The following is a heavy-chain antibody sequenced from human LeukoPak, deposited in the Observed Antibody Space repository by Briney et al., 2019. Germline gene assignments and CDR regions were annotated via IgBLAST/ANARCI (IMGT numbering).Heavy chain of an antibody. D-gene: IGHD6-13*01. Sequence: GGSLRLSCAASGFTFSSYEMNWVRQAPGKGLEYVSYMSSSGSTIYYADSVKGRFTISRDNAKNSLYLQTNSLRAEDTAVYYCARDGGPEYSSTWYLYWGQGTLVTVSS. J-gene: IGHJ4*02. CDR1: GFTFSSYE. CDR3: ARDGGPEYSSTWYLY. V-gene: IGHV3-48*03. CDR2: MSSSGSTI.